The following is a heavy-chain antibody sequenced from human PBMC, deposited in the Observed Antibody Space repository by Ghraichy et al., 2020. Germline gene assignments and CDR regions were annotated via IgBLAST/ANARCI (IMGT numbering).Heavy chain of an antibody. V-gene: IGHV3-30-3*01. CDR3: ARARKVDTAMIPIDAFDI. CDR2: ISYDGSNK. Sequence: GGSLRLSCAASGFTFSSYAMHWVRQAPGKGLEWVAVISYDGSNKYYADSVKGRFTISRDNSKNTLYLQMNSLRAEDTAVYYCARARKVDTAMIPIDAFDIWGQGTMVTVSS. J-gene: IGHJ3*02. CDR1: GFTFSSYA. D-gene: IGHD5-18*01.